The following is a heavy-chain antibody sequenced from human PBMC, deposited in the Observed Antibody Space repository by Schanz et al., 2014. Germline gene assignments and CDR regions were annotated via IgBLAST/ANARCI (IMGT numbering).Heavy chain of an antibody. CDR3: ARERPRKGDFDY. D-gene: IGHD1-26*01. J-gene: IGHJ4*02. CDR1: GYTFTDYY. CDR2: IFLNDGGT. Sequence: QVQLVQSGPEVKKPGASVKLSCKSSGYTFTDYYMQWVRQAPGQGLEWLGTIFLNDGGTHSAEKFQGRIIMTRDTSTSTVYLDLSSLRSEDTAVYYCARERPRKGDFDYWGQGTLVTVSS. V-gene: IGHV1-46*01.